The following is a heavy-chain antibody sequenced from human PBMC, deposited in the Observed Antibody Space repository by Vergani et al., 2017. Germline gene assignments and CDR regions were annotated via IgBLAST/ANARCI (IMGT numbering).Heavy chain of an antibody. V-gene: IGHV4-38-2*02. J-gene: IGHJ3*02. Sequence: QVRLRESGPGLVKPSETLSLTCSVSGYSISRGYFWSGFRRPPGKGLGWIGNIFHTVHNYRNPSLSSRVAISVDTSRNQFSLKLRSVTAADTAAYFCARGGLPDASDIWGQETLVTVSS. CDR2: IFHTVHN. CDR3: ARGGLPDASDI. D-gene: IGHD3-10*01. CDR1: GYSISRGYF.